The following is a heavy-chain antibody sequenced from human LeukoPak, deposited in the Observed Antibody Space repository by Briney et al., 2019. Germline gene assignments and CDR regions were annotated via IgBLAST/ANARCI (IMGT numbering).Heavy chain of an antibody. CDR1: GGSISSYY. Sequence: SETLSLTCTVSGGSISSYYWGWIRQPPGKGLEWIGNIYYSGSTYYNPSLKSRVTISVDTSKNQFSLRLSSVTAADTAVYYCARWVSTPRGYFDYWGQGTLVTVSS. J-gene: IGHJ4*02. CDR3: ARWVSTPRGYFDY. CDR2: IYYSGST. V-gene: IGHV4-39*01. D-gene: IGHD5/OR15-5a*01.